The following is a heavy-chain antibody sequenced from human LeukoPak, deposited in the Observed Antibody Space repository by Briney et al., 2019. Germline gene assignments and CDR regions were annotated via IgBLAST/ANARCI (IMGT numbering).Heavy chain of an antibody. J-gene: IGHJ5*02. Sequence: GESLKISCKGSGYSFTSYWIGWVRQMPGKGLERMGIIYPGDSDTRYSPSFQGQVTISADKSISTAYLQWSSLKASDTAMYYCARHTPRSGLADYNWFDPWGQGTLVTVSS. CDR3: ARHTPRSGLADYNWFDP. D-gene: IGHD3-10*01. CDR1: GYSFTSYW. V-gene: IGHV5-51*01. CDR2: IYPGDSDT.